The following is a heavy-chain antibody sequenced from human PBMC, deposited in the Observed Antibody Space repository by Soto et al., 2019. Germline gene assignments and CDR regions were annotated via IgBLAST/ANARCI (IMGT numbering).Heavy chain of an antibody. V-gene: IGHV3-48*03. CDR3: ARAPSIAARCFDY. CDR2: ISSSGSTI. D-gene: IGHD6-6*01. CDR1: GFTFSSYE. Sequence: EVQLVESGGGLVQPGGSLRLSCAASGFTFSSYEMNWVRQAPGKGLEWVSYISSSGSTIYYADSVKGRFTISRDNAKNSLYLQMNSLRAEDTAFYYCARAPSIAARCFDYWGQGTLVTVSS. J-gene: IGHJ4*02.